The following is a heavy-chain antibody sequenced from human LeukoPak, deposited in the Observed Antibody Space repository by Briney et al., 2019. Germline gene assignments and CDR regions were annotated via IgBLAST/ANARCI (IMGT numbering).Heavy chain of an antibody. V-gene: IGHV3-23*01. D-gene: IGHD2/OR15-2a*01. CDR1: GFTSSSYA. Sequence: PGGSLRLSCAASGFTSSSYAMSWVRQAPGKGLEWVSAISGSGGSTYYADSVKGRFTISRDNSKNTLYLQMNSLRAEDTAVYYCAKGNIVGGGYFDYWGQGTLVTVSS. CDR3: AKGNIVGGGYFDY. J-gene: IGHJ4*02. CDR2: ISGSGGST.